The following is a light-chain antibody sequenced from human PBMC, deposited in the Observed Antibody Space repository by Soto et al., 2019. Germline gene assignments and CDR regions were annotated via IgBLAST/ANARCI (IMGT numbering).Light chain of an antibody. CDR2: GAS. CDR1: QSVDGY. J-gene: IGKJ5*01. V-gene: IGKV3-20*01. CDR3: QQYGSSPIT. Sequence: EIVLTQSPGTLSLSPGERATLSCRASQSVDGYLAWYQQKPGQAPRLLIYGASSRATGIPDRFSGSGSGTDFTLTISRLEPEDFAVYYCQQYGSSPITFGQGTRLEIK.